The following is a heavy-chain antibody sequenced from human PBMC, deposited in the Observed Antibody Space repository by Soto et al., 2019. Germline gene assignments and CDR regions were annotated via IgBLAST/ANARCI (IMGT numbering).Heavy chain of an antibody. CDR2: ISAYNGYT. CDR1: GYAFTSYG. V-gene: IGHV1-18*04. D-gene: IGHD1-26*01. J-gene: IGHJ4*02. Sequence: QVQLVQSGPEVKKPGASVKISCKASGYAFTSYGFSWVRQAPGQGLEWMGWISAYNGYTHYAQNLQGRVTMTTDTSTTTPDMELRSLRSDATAVYYCARDQTTRWEARRPGYWGQGTLVTVSS. CDR3: ARDQTTRWEARRPGY.